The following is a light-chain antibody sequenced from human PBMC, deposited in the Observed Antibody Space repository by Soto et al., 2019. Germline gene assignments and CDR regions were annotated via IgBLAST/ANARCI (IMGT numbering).Light chain of an antibody. CDR3: SSYTSSSTLV. CDR1: SSDVGGYNY. V-gene: IGLV2-14*01. Sequence: QSALTQPASVSGSPGQSITISCIGTSSDVGGYNYVSWYQQHPGKAPKLMIYDVSNRPSGVSNRFSGSKSGNTASLTISGLQAEDEADYYCSSYTSSSTLVFGGETKLTVL. CDR2: DVS. J-gene: IGLJ2*01.